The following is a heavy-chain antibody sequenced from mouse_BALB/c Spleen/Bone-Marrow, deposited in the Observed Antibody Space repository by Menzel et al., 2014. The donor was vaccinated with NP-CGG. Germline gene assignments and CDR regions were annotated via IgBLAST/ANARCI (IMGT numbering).Heavy chain of an antibody. V-gene: IGHV3-2*02. D-gene: IGHD2-4*01. Sequence: EVQLQQSGPGLVKPSQSLSLTCTVTGYSITSDYAWNWIRQFPGNKLEWVGYISYSGSTSYNPSLKSRISITRDTSKNQFFLQLNSVTTEDTATYYCARSDYYDNENAMDYWGQGTSVTVSS. CDR1: GYSITSDYA. J-gene: IGHJ4*01. CDR2: ISYSGST. CDR3: ARSDYYDNENAMDY.